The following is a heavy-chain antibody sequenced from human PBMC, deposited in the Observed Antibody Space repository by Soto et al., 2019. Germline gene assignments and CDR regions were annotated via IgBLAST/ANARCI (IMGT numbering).Heavy chain of an antibody. CDR1: GGSISNYY. CDR2: IFYTGST. J-gene: IGHJ4*02. Sequence: QVQLQESGPGLVKPSQTLSLTCTVSGGSISNYYWSWIRQPPGKGLEWIGYIFYTGSTNYNPSLRSRVPISVDTSRNQFSLKLSSVTAADTAVYYCARQAATGTFLDYWGQGTLVTVSS. D-gene: IGHD6-13*01. CDR3: ARQAATGTFLDY. V-gene: IGHV4-59*08.